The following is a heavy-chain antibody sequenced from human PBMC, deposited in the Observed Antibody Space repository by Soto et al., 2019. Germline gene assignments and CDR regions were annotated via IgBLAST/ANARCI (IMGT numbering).Heavy chain of an antibody. Sequence: XGSLRLSCAASGVTFNTYSMNWVRQAPGKGLEWVSSISSSSSYIYYTDSVKGRFTISRDNAKNSLYLQMNSLRAEDTAVYYCASLSRFALDYWGQGTLVTVSS. V-gene: IGHV3-21*01. CDR2: ISSSSSYI. J-gene: IGHJ4*02. D-gene: IGHD3-10*01. CDR3: ASLSRFALDY. CDR1: GVTFNTYS.